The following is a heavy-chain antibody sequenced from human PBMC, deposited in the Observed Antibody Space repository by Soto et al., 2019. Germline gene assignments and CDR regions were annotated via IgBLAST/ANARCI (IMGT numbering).Heavy chain of an antibody. CDR2: ISAYNGTT. V-gene: IGHV1-18*01. D-gene: IGHD3-22*01. Sequence: ASVKVSCKASGYTFTSYGISWVRQAPGQGLEWMGWISAYNGTTNYAQKLQGRVTMTTDHSTSTAYMELRSLRSDATAVYYGARDKPMAVVIVLVIDAFDIWGQGTMVTVSS. CDR3: ARDKPMAVVIVLVIDAFDI. J-gene: IGHJ3*02. CDR1: GYTFTSYG.